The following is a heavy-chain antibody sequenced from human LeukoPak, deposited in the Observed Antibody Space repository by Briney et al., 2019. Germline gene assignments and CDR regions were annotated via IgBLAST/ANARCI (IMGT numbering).Heavy chain of an antibody. CDR1: GGSISCYY. CDR2: IYYSGST. CDR3: ARLVWWPAAMDGWYFDL. V-gene: IGHV4-59*01. J-gene: IGHJ2*01. D-gene: IGHD2-2*01. Sequence: SETLSLTCTVSGGSISCYYWSWIRQPPGKGLEWIGYIYYSGSTNYNPSLKSRVTISVDTSKNQFSLKLSSVTAADTAVYYCARLVWWPAAMDGWYFDLWGRGTLVTVSS.